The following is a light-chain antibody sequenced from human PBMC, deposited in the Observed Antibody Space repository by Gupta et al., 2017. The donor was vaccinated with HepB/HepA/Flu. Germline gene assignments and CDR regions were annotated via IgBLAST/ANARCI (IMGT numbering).Light chain of an antibody. J-gene: IGLJ2*01. V-gene: IGLV1-51*02. CDR3: ATWGSSPTTVL. Sequence: QSVLTQPPSVSAAPGQKVTISCSGSSSNIGNNYVSWYQQLPGTAPELLIYENNKRPSGIPDRFSGSKSVTSATLVITGLQTGDEADYYCATWGSSPTTVLFGGGTKLTVL. CDR1: SSNIGNNY. CDR2: ENN.